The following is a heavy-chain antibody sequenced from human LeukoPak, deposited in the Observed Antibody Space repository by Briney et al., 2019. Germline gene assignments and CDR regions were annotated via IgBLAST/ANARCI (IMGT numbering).Heavy chain of an antibody. CDR1: GFIFSSYG. V-gene: IGHV3-23*01. Sequence: GGTLRLSCAASGFIFSSYGMSWVRQAPGKGLEWVSAISGSGGSTYYADSVKGRFTISRDNSKNTLYLQMNNLRAEDTAVYYCAKARGSGPFDYWGQGTLVTVSS. J-gene: IGHJ4*02. CDR3: AKARGSGPFDY. D-gene: IGHD3-10*01. CDR2: ISGSGGST.